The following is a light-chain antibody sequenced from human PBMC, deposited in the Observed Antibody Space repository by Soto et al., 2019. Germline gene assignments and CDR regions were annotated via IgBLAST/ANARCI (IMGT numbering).Light chain of an antibody. Sequence: EVVMTQSPATLSVSPGERATLSCRASQSISNTLVWYQQKPGQALRLLISGAFNRATGIPARFRGSGSGTDFTLTISSVQSEDFAVYYCQQYSNWPITFGQGTRLEI. J-gene: IGKJ5*01. CDR3: QQYSNWPIT. CDR1: QSISNT. V-gene: IGKV3-15*01. CDR2: GAF.